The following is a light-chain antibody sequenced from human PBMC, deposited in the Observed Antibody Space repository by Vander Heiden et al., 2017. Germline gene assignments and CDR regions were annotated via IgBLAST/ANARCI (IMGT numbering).Light chain of an antibody. J-gene: IGKJ4*01. V-gene: IGKV1-12*01. CDR3: QRSNSLLPLT. CDR1: QGISSW. Sequence: DIQMTQSPSSVSASVGDRVTITCRASQGISSWLAWYQQKPGKAPKLLIYAASSWQSGVPSRFSGSRYGKDFTLTISIRQLEAFAAYYCQRSNSLLPLTFGGGTKVEIK. CDR2: AAS.